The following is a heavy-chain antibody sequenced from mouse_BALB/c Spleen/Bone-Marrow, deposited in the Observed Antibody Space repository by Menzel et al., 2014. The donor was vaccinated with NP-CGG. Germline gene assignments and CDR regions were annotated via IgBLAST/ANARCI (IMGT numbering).Heavy chain of an antibody. J-gene: IGHJ2*01. V-gene: IGHV5-12-1*01. CDR3: TRHELGLFDY. CDR2: ISNGGGST. Sequence: EVQRVESGGGLVKPGGSLKLSCAASGFAFSSYDMSWVRQTPEKRLEWVAYISNGGGSTYYPDTVKGRFTISRDNAKNTLYLQMSSLKSEDTAMYYCTRHELGLFDYWGQGTTLTASS. D-gene: IGHD4-1*01. CDR1: GFAFSSYD.